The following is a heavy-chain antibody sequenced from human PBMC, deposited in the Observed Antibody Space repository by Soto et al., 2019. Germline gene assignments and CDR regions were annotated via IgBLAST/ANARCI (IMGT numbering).Heavy chain of an antibody. J-gene: IGHJ4*02. CDR2: ISGSGAGT. CDR1: GFIFSNYA. CDR3: AKDTGRGGGSVFDC. D-gene: IGHD2-15*01. V-gene: IGHV3-23*01. Sequence: GGSLRLSCSPAGFIFSNYAMRWVRQARGKGLEWVSAISGSGAGTYYTESVKGRFTISRDNFKNTLYLQVNSLRAEDTPVYYCAKDTGRGGGSVFDCWGQGTLVTVSS.